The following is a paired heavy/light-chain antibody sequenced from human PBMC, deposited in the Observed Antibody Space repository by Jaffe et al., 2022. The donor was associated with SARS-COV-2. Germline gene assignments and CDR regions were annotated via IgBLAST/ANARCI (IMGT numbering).Light chain of an antibody. CDR1: NSNIGNNY. CDR2: RNI. CDR3: AAWDDGLSGWV. J-gene: IGLJ3*02. Sequence: QSKLTQPPSASGTPGQRVTISCGGGNSNIGNNYVYWYQQFPGTAPKLLIYRNIQRPSGVPDRFSGSKSGTSASLAISGLRSEDEADYYCAAWDDGLSGWVFGGGTKLTVL. V-gene: IGLV1-47*01.
Heavy chain of an antibody. V-gene: IGHV7-4-1*02. CDR2: INTKTGKP. CDR3: ARDIDILGAHDQYYQH. Sequence: QVQLVQSGSELKKPGASVKVSCKASGYTFTTYALNWVRQAPGQGLEWMGWINTKTGKPTYAQGFTGRFVFSLDTSVTTTYLQISSLKAEDTAVYYCARDIDILGAHDQYYQHWGQGTLVTVSA. D-gene: IGHD1-26*01. CDR1: GYTFTTYA. J-gene: IGHJ1*01.